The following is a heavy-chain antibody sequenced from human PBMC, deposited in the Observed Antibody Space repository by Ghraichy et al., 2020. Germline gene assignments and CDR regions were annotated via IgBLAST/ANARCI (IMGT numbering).Heavy chain of an antibody. Sequence: SQTLSLTCTVSGYSIKDGYYWGWIQQPPGKGLEWIGNVYHNGNTYYSPSLRSRVTISVDTSKNQFSLSLGSVTAADTATYYCATLNYGAPGGYWGQGTLVTVAS. J-gene: IGHJ4*02. CDR1: GYSIKDGYY. CDR3: ATLNYGAPGGY. V-gene: IGHV4-38-2*02. CDR2: VYHNGNT. D-gene: IGHD4-17*01.